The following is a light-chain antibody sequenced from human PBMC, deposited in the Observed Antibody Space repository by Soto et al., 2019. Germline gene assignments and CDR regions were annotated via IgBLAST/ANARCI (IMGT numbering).Light chain of an antibody. CDR2: GAS. CDR1: QSVSSSY. CDR3: QQRSNWIT. J-gene: IGKJ5*01. V-gene: IGKV3D-20*02. Sequence: EIVLTQSPGTLSLSPGERATLSCRASQSVSSSYLAWYQQKPGQAPRILIYGASSRATGIPDRFSGSGSGADFTLTISSLEPEDFAVYYCQQRSNWITLGQGTRLEIK.